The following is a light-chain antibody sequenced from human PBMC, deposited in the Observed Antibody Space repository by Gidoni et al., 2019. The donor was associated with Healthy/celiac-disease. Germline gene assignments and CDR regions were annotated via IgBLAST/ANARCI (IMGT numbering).Light chain of an antibody. CDR3: HQSSSLPLT. Sequence: EIVLTQAPDFQSVTPKEKVTITCRASQSIGSSLHWDQQKPDQSPKLLIKYASQSFSGVPSRSSGSGSGPDFPFTINSLEAEDAATYYFHQSSSLPLTFGGGTKVEIK. V-gene: IGKV6-21*01. J-gene: IGKJ4*01. CDR1: QSIGSS. CDR2: YAS.